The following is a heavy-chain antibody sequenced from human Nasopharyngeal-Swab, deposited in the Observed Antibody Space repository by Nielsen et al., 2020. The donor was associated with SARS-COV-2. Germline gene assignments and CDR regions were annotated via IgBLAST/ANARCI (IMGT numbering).Heavy chain of an antibody. CDR3: ARPNTPEDIVVVPAAIAFDI. Sequence: VRQMPGKGLEWIGSIYYSGSTYYNPSLKRRVTISVDTSKNQFSLKLSSVTAADTAVYYCARPNTPEDIVVVPAAIAFDIWGQGTMVTVSS. CDR2: IYYSGST. D-gene: IGHD2-2*01. J-gene: IGHJ3*02. V-gene: IGHV4-39*01.